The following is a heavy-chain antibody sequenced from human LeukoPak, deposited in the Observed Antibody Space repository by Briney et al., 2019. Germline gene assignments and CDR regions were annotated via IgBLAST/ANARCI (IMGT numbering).Heavy chain of an antibody. CDR3: ARLRRFGLDAFDI. CDR2: IYYSGST. CDR1: GGSISSGGYY. J-gene: IGHJ3*02. Sequence: SETLSLTCTVSGGSISSGGYYWSWIRQHSGKGLEWIGYIYYSGSTYYNPSLKSRVTISVDTSKNQFSLKLSSVTAADTAVYYCARLRRFGLDAFDIWGQGTMVTVSS. D-gene: IGHD3-16*01. V-gene: IGHV4-31*03.